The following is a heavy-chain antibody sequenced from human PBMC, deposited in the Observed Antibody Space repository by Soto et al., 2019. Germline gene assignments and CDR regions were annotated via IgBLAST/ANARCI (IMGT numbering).Heavy chain of an antibody. Sequence: QVQLVQSGAEVKRPGSSVRVSCKASGDTFGRNAIHWVRQAPGQGLEWMGVIIPMFPTTNYAQKFKGRLTIYADESTGTAYMEMTSLTSEDTAVYYCTKDGDSADYGYWGQGTLVTVSS. J-gene: IGHJ4*02. D-gene: IGHD2-21*01. CDR2: IIPMFPTT. CDR3: TKDGDSADYGY. V-gene: IGHV1-69*01. CDR1: GDTFGRNA.